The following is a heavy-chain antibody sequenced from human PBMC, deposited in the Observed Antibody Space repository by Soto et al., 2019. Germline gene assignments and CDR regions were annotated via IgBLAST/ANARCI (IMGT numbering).Heavy chain of an antibody. CDR3: ARELGIAVATFDF. J-gene: IGHJ4*02. Sequence: PSQTLSLTCVISGDSASSNSASWNWIRLSPSRGLEWLGRTYYRSKWFNDYALSLKSRITINPDTSKNHFSLQLNSVTPEDTAVYYCARELGIAVATFDFWGQGTLVTVSS. CDR2: TYYRSKWFN. V-gene: IGHV6-1*01. D-gene: IGHD6-19*01. CDR1: GDSASSNSAS.